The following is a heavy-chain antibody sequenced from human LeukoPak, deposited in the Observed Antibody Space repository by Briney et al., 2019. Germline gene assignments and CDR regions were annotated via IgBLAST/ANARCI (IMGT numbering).Heavy chain of an antibody. V-gene: IGHV3-30*18. Sequence: GGSLRLSCAASGFTFDTYAVHWVRQAPGKGLEWVAVISFDGSNRYYADSVKGRFTISRDNSKNTVYLQMTSLRAEVTALYYCAKDAHTYGNNWFDPWGQGTLVTVSS. CDR2: ISFDGSNR. D-gene: IGHD5-18*01. J-gene: IGHJ5*02. CDR3: AKDAHTYGNNWFDP. CDR1: GFTFDTYA.